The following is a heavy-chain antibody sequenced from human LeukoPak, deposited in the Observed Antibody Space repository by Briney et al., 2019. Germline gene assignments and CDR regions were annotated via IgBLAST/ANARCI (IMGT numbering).Heavy chain of an antibody. CDR1: GYSFTSQW. J-gene: IGHJ4*02. D-gene: IGHD6-19*01. CDR3: ARHGKYYSGSHYFDF. V-gene: IGHV5-51*01. Sequence: GESLKISCQASGYSFTSQWIGWVRQMPGKGLEWMGIIYPDDSDTRYSPSFQGQVTISADKSISTAYLQWSSLKASDSAMYYCARHGKYYSGSHYFDFWGQGTLITASS. CDR2: IYPDDSDT.